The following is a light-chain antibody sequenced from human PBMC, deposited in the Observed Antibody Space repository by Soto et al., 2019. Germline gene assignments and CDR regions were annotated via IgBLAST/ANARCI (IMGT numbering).Light chain of an antibody. CDR1: QSISTY. V-gene: IGKV3-11*01. J-gene: IGKJ1*01. Sequence: EIVLTQSPATLSLSPGERATLSCRASQSISTYLAWYQQKPGQAPRLFIYDASNRATGIPARFSGSGSGTDFTLTISSREPEDFAVYYCQQRANWPRTFGQGTKVEIK. CDR2: DAS. CDR3: QQRANWPRT.